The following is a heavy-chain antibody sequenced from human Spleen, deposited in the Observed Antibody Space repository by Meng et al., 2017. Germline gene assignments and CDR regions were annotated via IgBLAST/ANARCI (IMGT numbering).Heavy chain of an antibody. D-gene: IGHD2-21*01. Sequence: QVQLVQSGDEVKKPGALAQVSCKTAGYNFIRYGLSWGRHAPGQGLEWMGLIGPYNGNTNYAPTFRGRVTMVTDTATTTAFMELRSLRSDDTAVYYCVRDDVDVQFDYWGQGTLVTVSS. CDR3: VRDDVDVQFDY. V-gene: IGHV1-18*01. CDR2: IGPYNGNT. J-gene: IGHJ4*02. CDR1: GYNFIRYG.